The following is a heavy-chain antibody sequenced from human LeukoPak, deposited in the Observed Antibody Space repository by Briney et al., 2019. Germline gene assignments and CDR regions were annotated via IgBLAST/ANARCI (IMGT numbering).Heavy chain of an antibody. CDR3: ARAPGDIVVVPAANRYYYYGKDV. D-gene: IGHD2-2*01. J-gene: IGHJ6*02. Sequence: GGSLRLSCAASGFTFSSYAMHWVRQAPGKGLEWVAVISYDGSNKYYADSVKGRFTISSDNSKNTLYLQMNSLRAEGTAVYYCARAPGDIVVVPAANRYYYYGKDVWAKGPRSPSP. V-gene: IGHV3-30-3*01. CDR1: GFTFSSYA. CDR2: ISYDGSNK.